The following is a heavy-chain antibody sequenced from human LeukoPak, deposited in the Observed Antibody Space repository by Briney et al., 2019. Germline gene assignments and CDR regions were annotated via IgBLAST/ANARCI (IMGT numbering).Heavy chain of an antibody. V-gene: IGHV3-74*01. CDR2: INTGGTGT. J-gene: IGHJ4*02. CDR3: ARGGYGDYYFDY. CDR1: GFSFSGYW. Sequence: GGSLRLSCAASGFSFSGYWMHWVRQAPGKGLVWVSRINTGGTGTNYADSVKGRFTISRDNAKNMLYLQMNSLRAEDTAVYYCARGGYGDYYFDYWGQGTLVTVSS. D-gene: IGHD4-17*01.